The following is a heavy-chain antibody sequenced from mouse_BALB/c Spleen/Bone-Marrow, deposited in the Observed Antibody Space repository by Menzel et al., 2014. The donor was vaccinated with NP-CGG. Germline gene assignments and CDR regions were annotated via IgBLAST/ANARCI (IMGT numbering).Heavy chain of an antibody. V-gene: IGHV1S81*02. Sequence: QVQLQQSGAELVKPGASVKLSCKASGYTFTNYFMYWVKPRPGQGLEWIGEINPNNGGTNFNENFKDKATLTADKSSSTAYMQLNSLTSEDFAVYYCAREARTGAWFAYWGQGTLVTVSA. J-gene: IGHJ3*01. CDR1: GYTFTNYF. D-gene: IGHD4-1*01. CDR2: INPNNGGT. CDR3: AREARTGAWFAY.